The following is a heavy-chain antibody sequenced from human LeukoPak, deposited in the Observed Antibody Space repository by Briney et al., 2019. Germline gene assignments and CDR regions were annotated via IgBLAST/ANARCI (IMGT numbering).Heavy chain of an antibody. Sequence: PGGSLRLSCAASGFTFSNYAMSWVRQAPGKGLEWVSCINVSGGSTFYADSVRGRFTISRDNSKNTLYLQMNSLRAEDTAVYYCAKGQYCTSTSCYVGYWGQGTLVTVSS. CDR3: AKGQYCTSTSCYVGY. CDR1: GFTFSNYA. D-gene: IGHD2-2*01. V-gene: IGHV3-23*01. J-gene: IGHJ4*02. CDR2: INVSGGST.